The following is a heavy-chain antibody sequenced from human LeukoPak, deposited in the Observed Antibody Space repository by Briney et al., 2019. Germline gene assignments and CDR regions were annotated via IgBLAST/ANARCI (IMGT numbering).Heavy chain of an antibody. V-gene: IGHV4-38-2*02. Sequence: SETLSLTCAVSGYSISSGHYWGWIRQPPGKGLEWIGSIYHSGSTYYNPSFKSRVTISVDTSKNQFSLKLSSVTAADTAVYYCARDGGYYRFDPWGQGTLVTVSS. J-gene: IGHJ5*02. CDR2: IYHSGST. D-gene: IGHD2-15*01. CDR1: GYSISSGHY. CDR3: ARDGGYYRFDP.